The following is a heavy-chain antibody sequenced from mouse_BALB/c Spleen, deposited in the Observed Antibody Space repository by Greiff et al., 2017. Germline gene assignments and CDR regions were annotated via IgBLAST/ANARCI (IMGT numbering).Heavy chain of an antibody. CDR1: GFTFSSYA. V-gene: IGHV5-6-5*01. D-gene: IGHD1-1*01. CDR3: ARDYYGSSYCFDY. Sequence: EVKVVESGGGLVKPGGSLKLSCAASGFTFSSYAMSWVRQTPEKRLEWVASISSGGSTYYPDSVKGRFTISRDNARNILYLQMSSLRSEDTAMYYRARDYYGSSYCFDYWGQGTTLTVSS. CDR2: ISSGGST. J-gene: IGHJ2*01.